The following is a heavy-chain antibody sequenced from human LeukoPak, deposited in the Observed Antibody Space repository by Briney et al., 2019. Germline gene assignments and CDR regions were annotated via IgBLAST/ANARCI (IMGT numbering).Heavy chain of an antibody. Sequence: PGGSLKLSCAATGFTFSNYWMSWFPQAPGKGLEWVANIKYDGRETRYVDSVKGRFTISRDNAKNSLFLQMNSLGAEDTGVYYCARYLNSGPEDFWGQGTLVTVSS. CDR1: GFTFSNYW. J-gene: IGHJ4*02. V-gene: IGHV3-7*01. CDR3: ARYLNSGPEDF. D-gene: IGHD1-26*01. CDR2: IKYDGRET.